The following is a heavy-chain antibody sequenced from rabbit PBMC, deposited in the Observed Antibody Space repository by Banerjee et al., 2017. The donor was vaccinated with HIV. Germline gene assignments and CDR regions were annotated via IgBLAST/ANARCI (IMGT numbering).Heavy chain of an antibody. CDR3: ARDRGPYAGGLYGMIFSL. CDR1: GFSFSSDYD. CDR2: IYVGSSGTT. D-gene: IGHD4-2*01. V-gene: IGHV1S40*01. Sequence: QSLEESGGDLVKPGASLTLTCTASGFSFSSDYDMCWVRQAPGKGLEWIACIYVGSSGTTAYASWAKGRFTISKTSSTTVTLQMTSLTAADTATYFCARDRGPYAGGLYGMIFSLWGQGTLVTVS. J-gene: IGHJ4*01.